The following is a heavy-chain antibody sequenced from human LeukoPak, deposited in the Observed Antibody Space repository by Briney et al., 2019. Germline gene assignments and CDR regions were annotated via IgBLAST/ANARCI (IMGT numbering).Heavy chain of an antibody. V-gene: IGHV3-23*01. CDR1: GFTFSSYG. J-gene: IGHJ4*02. D-gene: IGHD3-9*01. Sequence: GGSLRLSCAASGFTFSSYGMSWVRQAPGKGLEWVSAISGSGGSTYYADSVKGRFTISRDNSKNTLYLQMNSLRAEDTAVYYCANPQGVYDIAYWGQGTLVTVSS. CDR3: ANPQGVYDIAY. CDR2: ISGSGGST.